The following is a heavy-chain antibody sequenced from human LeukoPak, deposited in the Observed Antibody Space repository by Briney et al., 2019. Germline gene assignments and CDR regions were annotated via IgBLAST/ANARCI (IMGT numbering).Heavy chain of an antibody. CDR2: INTDGSTT. V-gene: IGHV3-74*01. J-gene: IGHJ5*02. Sequence: PGGSLRLSCAASGFTFSSYWMHWVRQAPGKGLVWASRINTDGSTTNHAGSVKGRFTISRDNAENTLYLQMNSLRVEDTAVYYCTRRVSATRWFDPWGQGTLVTVSS. CDR3: TRRVSATRWFDP. CDR1: GFTFSSYW. D-gene: IGHD2-15*01.